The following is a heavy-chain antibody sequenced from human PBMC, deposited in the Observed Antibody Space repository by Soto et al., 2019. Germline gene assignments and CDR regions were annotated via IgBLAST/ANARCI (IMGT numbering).Heavy chain of an antibody. D-gene: IGHD2-15*01. CDR1: GFTFSKYA. CDR2: ISANGGIT. V-gene: IGHV3-23*01. J-gene: IGHJ2*01. CDR3: AKDKYTDSVRKVWFFDY. Sequence: EVQLLESGGGLVKPGGSLRLSCAASGFTFSKYAMSWVRLAPGKGLEWVSSISANGGITDYADSVKGRFTISRDNFQNILSLQMDRMRGDDTAIYYMAKDKYTDSVRKVWFFDYWGRGTLVTVSS.